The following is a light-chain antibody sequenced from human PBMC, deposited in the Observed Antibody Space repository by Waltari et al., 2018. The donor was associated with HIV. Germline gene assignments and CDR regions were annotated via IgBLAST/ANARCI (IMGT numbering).Light chain of an antibody. CDR3: QQSYSAPRT. Sequence: DIQMTQFPASLSASVGDRVIMTCRASQKISTYLNWYQQKPGKSPQLVIYGASTLQSGVSSRFSGSGSGTDFALTITDLRPDDFATYFCQQSYSAPRTFGQGTTV. J-gene: IGKJ1*01. V-gene: IGKV1-39*01. CDR2: GAS. CDR1: QKISTY.